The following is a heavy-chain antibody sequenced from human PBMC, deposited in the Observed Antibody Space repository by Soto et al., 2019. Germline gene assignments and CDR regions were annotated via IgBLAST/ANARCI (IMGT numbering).Heavy chain of an antibody. D-gene: IGHD6-19*01. CDR2: IIPIFGTA. CDR3: ARDPGVAVAGHGDY. CDR1: GGTFSSYA. J-gene: IGHJ4*02. V-gene: IGHV1-69*06. Sequence: SVKVSCKASGGTFSSYAISWVRQAPGQGLEWMGGIIPIFGTANYAQKFQGRVTITADKSTSTAYMELSSLRSEDTAVYYCARDPGVAVAGHGDYWGQGTLVTVSS.